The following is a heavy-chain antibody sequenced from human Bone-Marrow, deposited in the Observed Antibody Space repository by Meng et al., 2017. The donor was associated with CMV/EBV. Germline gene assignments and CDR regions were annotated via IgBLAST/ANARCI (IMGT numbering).Heavy chain of an antibody. CDR1: FASFA. CDR2: ISGSGVNT. J-gene: IGHJ4*02. Sequence: FASFAMTWVRQAPGKGLEWVSTISGSGVNTYYADSVKGRFTTSRDNSKNTVYLQMNSLRAEDTAVYYCAKDGIGVYYNFWSGTGYLDYWGQGTLVTVSS. V-gene: IGHV3-23*01. D-gene: IGHD3-3*01. CDR3: AKDGIGVYYNFWSGTGYLDY.